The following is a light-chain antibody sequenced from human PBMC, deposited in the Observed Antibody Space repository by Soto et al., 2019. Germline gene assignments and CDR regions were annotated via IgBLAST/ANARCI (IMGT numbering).Light chain of an antibody. V-gene: IGKV1-5*03. J-gene: IGKJ2*01. CDR3: QQYNTYWYT. CDR2: KAS. Sequence: DIQMTQSPSTLSASVGDRVTITCRASQSIGSWLAWYQQKPGKAPTLLIYKASSLESGVPSRFSGSGSGTAFTITISSLQPDDFATYYCQQYNTYWYTFGQGTKLEIK. CDR1: QSIGSW.